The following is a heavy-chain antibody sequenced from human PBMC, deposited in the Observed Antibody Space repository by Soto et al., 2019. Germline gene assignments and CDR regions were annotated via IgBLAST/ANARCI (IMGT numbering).Heavy chain of an antibody. D-gene: IGHD6-19*01. V-gene: IGHV1-18*01. J-gene: IGHJ6*02. CDR2: ISAYNGNT. Sequence: QVQLVQSGAEVKKPGASVKVSCKASGYTFTSYGISWVRQAPGQGLEWMGWISAYNGNTNYAQKLQGRVTMTTDTSTSTDYMERRSLRSDDTAVYYCARDILPLSGWGRMDVWGQGTTVTVSS. CDR1: GYTFTSYG. CDR3: ARDILPLSGWGRMDV.